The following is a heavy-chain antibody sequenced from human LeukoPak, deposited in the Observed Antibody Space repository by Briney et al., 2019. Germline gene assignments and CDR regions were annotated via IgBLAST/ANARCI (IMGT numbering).Heavy chain of an antibody. Sequence: SETLSLTCAVYGGSFSGYYWSWIRQPPGKGLEWIGEINHSGSTDYNPSLKSRVTISVDTSKNQFSLKLSSVTAADTAVYYCASVVAATHNWFDPWGQGTLVTVSS. D-gene: IGHD2-15*01. CDR2: INHSGST. J-gene: IGHJ5*02. CDR3: ASVVAATHNWFDP. CDR1: GGSFSGYY. V-gene: IGHV4-34*01.